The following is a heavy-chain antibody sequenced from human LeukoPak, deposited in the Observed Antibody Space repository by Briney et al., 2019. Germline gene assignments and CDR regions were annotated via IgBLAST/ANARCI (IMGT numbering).Heavy chain of an antibody. CDR3: ARDLGDIVPRNWFDP. CDR2: INPNSGGT. J-gene: IGHJ5*02. D-gene: IGHD2-15*01. CDR1: GYTFTGYY. V-gene: IGHV1-2*02. Sequence: ASVKVSCKASGYTFTGYYMHWVRQAPGHGLAWMGWINPNSGGTNYAQKFQGRVTMTRDTSISTAYMELSRLRSDDTAVYYCARDLGDIVPRNWFDPWGQGTLVTVSS.